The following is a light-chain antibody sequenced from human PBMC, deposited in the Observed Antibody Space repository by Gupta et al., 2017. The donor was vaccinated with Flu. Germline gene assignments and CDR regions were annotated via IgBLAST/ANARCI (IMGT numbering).Light chain of an antibody. CDR1: SSDVGGYNY. Sequence: QSALTQPRSVSGSPGQSGTISCTGTSSDVGGYNYVSLYQQHPGKAPNLMIYDVSKRPSGVPDGFSGAKSGNTASLTISGLHAEDEADYYCCSYAGSYVFGTGTKVTVL. CDR2: DVS. V-gene: IGLV2-11*01. J-gene: IGLJ1*01. CDR3: CSYAGSYV.